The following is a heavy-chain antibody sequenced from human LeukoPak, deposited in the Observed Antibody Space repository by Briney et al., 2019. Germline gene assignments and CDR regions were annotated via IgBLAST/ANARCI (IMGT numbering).Heavy chain of an antibody. CDR1: GYTFTSYY. V-gene: IGHV1-2*02. J-gene: IGHJ4*02. CDR3: ARGTFYDNKGYSPELRY. D-gene: IGHD3-10*01. Sequence: ASVQVSCKTSGYTFTSYYIHWLRQAPGQRFEWMGWSDPKSGDTKYEQFQGRVTMTRDTSISTAYMELSRLTSDDTAVYYCARGTFYDNKGYSPELRYWGQGTLVTVSS. CDR2: SDPKSGDT.